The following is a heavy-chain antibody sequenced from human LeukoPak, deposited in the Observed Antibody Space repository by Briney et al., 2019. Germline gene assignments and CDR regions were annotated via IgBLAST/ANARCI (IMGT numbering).Heavy chain of an antibody. V-gene: IGHV4-61*01. CDR1: DGSVSSGSYY. D-gene: IGHD4-17*01. CDR3: ARDLADDHGDYLQGESDY. Sequence: SSETLSLTCTVSDGSVSSGSYYWSWIRQPPGKGLEWIGYIYYSGSTNYNPSLKSRVTISVDTSKNQFSLKLSSVTAADTAVYYCARDLADDHGDYLQGESDYWGQGTLVTVSS. J-gene: IGHJ4*02. CDR2: IYYSGST.